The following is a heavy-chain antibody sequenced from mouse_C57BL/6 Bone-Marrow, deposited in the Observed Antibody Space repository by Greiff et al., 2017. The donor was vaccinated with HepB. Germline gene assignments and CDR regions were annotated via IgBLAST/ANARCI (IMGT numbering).Heavy chain of an antibody. J-gene: IGHJ2*01. V-gene: IGHV1-53*01. D-gene: IGHD1-1*01. Sequence: QVHVKQPGTELVKPGASVKLSCKASGYTFTSYWMHWVKQRPGQGLEWIGNINPSNGGNNYNEKFKSKATLTVDKSSSTAYMQLSSLTSEDSAVYYCARGITTVVARYYFDYWGQGTTLTVSS. CDR3: ARGITTVVARYYFDY. CDR2: INPSNGGN. CDR1: GYTFTSYW.